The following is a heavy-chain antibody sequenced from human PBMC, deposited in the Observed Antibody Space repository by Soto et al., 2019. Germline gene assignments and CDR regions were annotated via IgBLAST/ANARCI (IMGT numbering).Heavy chain of an antibody. Sequence: SETLSLTCTVSGGSISSGGYYWSWIRQHPGKGLEWIGYIYYSGSTYYNPSLKSRVTISVDTSKNQFSLKLSSVTAADTAVYYCARENDFWSGYYIDYWGQGTLVTVSS. J-gene: IGHJ4*02. V-gene: IGHV4-31*03. CDR3: ARENDFWSGYYIDY. CDR2: IYYSGST. D-gene: IGHD3-3*01. CDR1: GGSISSGGYY.